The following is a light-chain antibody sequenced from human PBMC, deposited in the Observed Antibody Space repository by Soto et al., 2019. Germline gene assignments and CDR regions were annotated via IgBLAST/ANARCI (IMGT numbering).Light chain of an antibody. V-gene: IGLV2-14*01. CDR1: SSDVGAHNY. CDR2: DVT. Sequence: QSALTQPASVSGSPGQSIAISCTRTSSDVGAHNYVSWYQHHPGKAPKLMIYDVTNRPSGVSDRFSGSKSGNTASLTISGLQAEDEADYYCSSYTRSNTVVFGGGTKVTVL. CDR3: SSYTRSNTVV. J-gene: IGLJ2*01.